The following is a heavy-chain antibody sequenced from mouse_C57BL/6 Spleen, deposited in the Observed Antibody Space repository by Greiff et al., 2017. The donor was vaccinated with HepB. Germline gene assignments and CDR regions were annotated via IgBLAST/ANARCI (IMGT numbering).Heavy chain of an antibody. CDR3: ARRITTVSDYFDY. D-gene: IGHD1-1*01. Sequence: VQLQESGAELAKPGASVKLSCKASGYTFTSYWMHWVKQRPGQGLEWIGYINPSSGYTKYNQKFKDKATLTADKSSSTAYMQLSSLTYEDSAVYYCARRITTVSDYFDYWGQGTTLTVSS. J-gene: IGHJ2*01. V-gene: IGHV1-7*01. CDR2: INPSSGYT. CDR1: GYTFTSYW.